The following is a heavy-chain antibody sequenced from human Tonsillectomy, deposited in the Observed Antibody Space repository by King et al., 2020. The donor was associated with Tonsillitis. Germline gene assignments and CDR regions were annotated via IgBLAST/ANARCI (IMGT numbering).Heavy chain of an antibody. CDR1: GGTFSSYA. D-gene: IGHD3-16*02. CDR3: ARDLRLGELSLHSLDY. V-gene: IGHV1-69*01. CDR2: IIPIFGTA. J-gene: IGHJ4*02. Sequence: QLVQSGAEVKKPGSSVKVSCKASGGTFSSYAISWVRQAPGQGLEWMGGIIPIFGTANYAQKFQGRVTITADESTSTAYVELSSLRSEDTAVYYCARDLRLGELSLHSLDYWGQGTLVTVSS.